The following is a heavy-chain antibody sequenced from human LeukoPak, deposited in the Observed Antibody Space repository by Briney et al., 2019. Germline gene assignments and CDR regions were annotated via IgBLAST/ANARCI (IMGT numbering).Heavy chain of an antibody. Sequence: GGSLRLSCAASGFTFSTYSMNGVRQAPGKGLEWVSYISSSSSTIYYADSVKGRFTISRDNAKNSLYLQMNSLRAEDTAVYYCARDRYDFWSGKVLFDYWGQGTLVTVSS. CDR2: ISSSSSTI. J-gene: IGHJ4*02. CDR3: ARDRYDFWSGKVLFDY. CDR1: GFTFSTYS. V-gene: IGHV3-48*01. D-gene: IGHD3-3*01.